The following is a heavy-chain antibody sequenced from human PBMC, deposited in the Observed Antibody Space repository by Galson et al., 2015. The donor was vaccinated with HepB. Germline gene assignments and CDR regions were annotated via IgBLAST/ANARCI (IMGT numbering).Heavy chain of an antibody. CDR2: INPSGGST. CDR1: GYTFTSYY. V-gene: IGHV1-46*01. D-gene: IGHD3-10*01. CDR3: ASEGYAVYYGSEQGYYYYYYGMDA. Sequence: SVKVSCKASGYTFTSYYMHWVRQAPGQGLEWMGIINPSGGSTSYAQKFQGRVTMTRDTSTSTVYMELSSLRSEDTAVYYCASEGYAVYYGSEQGYYYYYYGMDAWGQGTTVTVSS. J-gene: IGHJ6*02.